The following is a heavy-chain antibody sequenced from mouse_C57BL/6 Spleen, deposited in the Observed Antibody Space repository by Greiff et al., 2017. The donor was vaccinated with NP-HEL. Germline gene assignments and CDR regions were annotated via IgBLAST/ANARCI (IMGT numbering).Heavy chain of an antibody. D-gene: IGHD1-1*01. V-gene: IGHV1-55*01. J-gene: IGHJ4*01. Sequence: VQLQQPGAELVKPGASVKMSCTASGYTFTSYWITWVKQRPGQGLEWIGDIYPGSGSTNYNEKFKSKATLTVDTSSSTAYMQLSSLTSEDSAVDYCARDYGSSYAMDYWGQGTSVTVSS. CDR1: GYTFTSYW. CDR3: ARDYGSSYAMDY. CDR2: IYPGSGST.